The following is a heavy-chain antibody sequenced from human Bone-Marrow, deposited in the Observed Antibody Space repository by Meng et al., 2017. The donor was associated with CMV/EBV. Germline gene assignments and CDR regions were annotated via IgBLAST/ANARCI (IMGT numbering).Heavy chain of an antibody. V-gene: IGHV4-61*08. D-gene: IGHD1-1*01. CDR3: ERVAPYNWGSFWFDP. CDR2: IYYSGST. Sequence: SGTLSLTCTVSGGSISSGGYYWSWIRQPPGKGLEWIGYIYYSGSTNYNPSLKSRVTISVDTSKNQFSLKLSSVNAADTAVYYCERVAPYNWGSFWFDPWGQGTLVTVSS. CDR1: GGSISSGGYY. J-gene: IGHJ5*02.